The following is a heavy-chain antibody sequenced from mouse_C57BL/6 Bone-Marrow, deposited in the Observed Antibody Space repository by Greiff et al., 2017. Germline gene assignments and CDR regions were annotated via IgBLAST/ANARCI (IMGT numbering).Heavy chain of an antibody. J-gene: IGHJ3*01. V-gene: IGHV5-6*02. Sequence: EVKLVESGGDLVKPGGSLKLSCAASGFTFSSYGMSWVRQTPDKRLEWVATISSGGSYTYYPDSVKGRFPISRAHAKNTLYLQMSSLKSEEAAMYYCARHELLRGWLAYWGQGTLVTVSA. CDR2: ISSGGSYT. CDR1: GFTFSSYG. D-gene: IGHD1-1*01. CDR3: ARHELLRGWLAY.